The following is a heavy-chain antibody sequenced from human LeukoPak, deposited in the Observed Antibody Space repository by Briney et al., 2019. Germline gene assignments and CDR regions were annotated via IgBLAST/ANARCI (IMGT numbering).Heavy chain of an antibody. CDR1: GYTLTSHS. J-gene: IGHJ4*02. CDR2: INTGNGNT. Sequence: ASVKVSCKASGYTLTSHSMHWVRQAPGQRLDWMGWINTGNGNTKYSQKFQGRVTITMDKSATTAYMELSSLRSEDTAVYYCARAAVAAAPLPHFDYWGQGTLVTVSS. D-gene: IGHD2-2*01. CDR3: ARAAVAAAPLPHFDY. V-gene: IGHV1-3*04.